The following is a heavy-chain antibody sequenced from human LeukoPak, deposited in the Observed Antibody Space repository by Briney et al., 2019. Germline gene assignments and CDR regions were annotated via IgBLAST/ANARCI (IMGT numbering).Heavy chain of an antibody. CDR1: GGSISSSRYY. D-gene: IGHD3-3*01. CDR3: ARARSGYLGY. J-gene: IGHJ4*02. CDR2: LYYSGSA. Sequence: PSETLSLTCTVSGGSISSSRYYWAWIRQSPGKGLEWIGSLYYSGSAYYNPSLKSRVTISVDTSKNQFSLKLSSVTAADTAVYYCARARSGYLGYWGQGTLVTVSS. V-gene: IGHV4-39*07.